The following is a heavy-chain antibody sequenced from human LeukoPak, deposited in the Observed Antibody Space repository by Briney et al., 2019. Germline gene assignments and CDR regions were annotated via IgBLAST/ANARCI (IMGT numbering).Heavy chain of an antibody. CDR1: GVTVSDNY. V-gene: IGHV3-53*01. CDR2: IYSGGAT. J-gene: IGHJ4*02. D-gene: IGHD2-15*01. CDR3: AKDRRGVVVVAATDY. Sequence: PGGSLRLSCAASGVTVSDNYMTWVRQSPGKGLEWVSVIYSGGATFYADSVKGRFTISRDNSKNTLYLQMNSLRAEDTAVYYCAKDRRGVVVVAATDYWGQGTLVTVSS.